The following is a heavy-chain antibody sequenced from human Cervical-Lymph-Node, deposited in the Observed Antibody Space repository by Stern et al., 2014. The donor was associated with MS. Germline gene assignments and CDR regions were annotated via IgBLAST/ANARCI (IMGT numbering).Heavy chain of an antibody. V-gene: IGHV1-69*01. Sequence: VQLVESGAEVKKPGSSVKVSCKASGGTFSSYTISWVRQAPGQGLEWMGGIIPIFRTPNYAQKFQGRVTITADESTSTAYMELSSLRSEDTAVYYCVRDRMSIAAAGTSWFDPWGQGTLVTVSS. CDR3: VRDRMSIAAAGTSWFDP. CDR2: IIPIFRTP. CDR1: GGTFSSYT. J-gene: IGHJ5*02. D-gene: IGHD6-13*01.